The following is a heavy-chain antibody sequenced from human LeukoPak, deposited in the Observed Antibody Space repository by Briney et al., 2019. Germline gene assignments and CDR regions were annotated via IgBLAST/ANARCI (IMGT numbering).Heavy chain of an antibody. D-gene: IGHD3-22*01. CDR2: INHSGST. Sequence: SGTLSLTCAVYGGSFSGYYWSWIRQPPGKGLEWIGEINHSGSTNYNPSLKSRVTISVDTSKNQFSLKLSSVTAADTAVYYCARGYYYDSSGYYPIAVVFDYWGQGTLVTVSS. CDR3: ARGYYYDSSGYYPIAVVFDY. V-gene: IGHV4-34*01. CDR1: GGSFSGYY. J-gene: IGHJ4*02.